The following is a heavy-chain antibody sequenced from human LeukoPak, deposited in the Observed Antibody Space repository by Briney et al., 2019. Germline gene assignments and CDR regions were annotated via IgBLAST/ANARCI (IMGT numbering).Heavy chain of an antibody. CDR3: AKDRPNYYESNGHYYRRDGDY. CDR1: GFTFSIYA. CDR2: ISSRSDYT. D-gene: IGHD3-22*01. Sequence: GGSLRLSCAASGFTFSIYAMSWVRQAPGKGLEWVSSISSRSDYTYYEDSVKGRFTISRGNSQNTLYLQMSSLRAEDTAIYYCAKDRPNYYESNGHYYRRDGDYWGQGTLVTVSS. V-gene: IGHV3-23*01. J-gene: IGHJ4*02.